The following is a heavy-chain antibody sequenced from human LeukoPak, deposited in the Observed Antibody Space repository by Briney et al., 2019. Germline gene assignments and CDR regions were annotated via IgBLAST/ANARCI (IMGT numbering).Heavy chain of an antibody. Sequence: ASVKVSCKASGYTVTGYYMHWVRQAPGQGLEWMGWINPNSGGTNYAQKFQGRVTMTRDTSISTAYMELSRLRSDDTAVYYCARGTYSSGWFYYGMDVWGQGTTVTVSS. V-gene: IGHV1-2*02. J-gene: IGHJ6*02. CDR1: GYTVTGYY. D-gene: IGHD6-19*01. CDR3: ARGTYSSGWFYYGMDV. CDR2: INPNSGGT.